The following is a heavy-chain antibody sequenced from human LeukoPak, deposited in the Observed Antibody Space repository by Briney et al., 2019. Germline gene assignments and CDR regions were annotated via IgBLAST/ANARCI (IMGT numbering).Heavy chain of an antibody. CDR2: IKTDGSST. J-gene: IGHJ4*02. V-gene: IGHV3-74*01. CDR3: ARVQDDFWSGKADC. Sequence: GGSLRLSCVASGFTFSSYWMHWVRQAPGKGLVWVSRIKTDGSSTTYADSVKGRFTTYRDNAKNTLYLQMNSLRAEDTAVYYCARVQDDFWSGKADCWGQGTLVTVSS. D-gene: IGHD3-3*01. CDR1: GFTFSSYW.